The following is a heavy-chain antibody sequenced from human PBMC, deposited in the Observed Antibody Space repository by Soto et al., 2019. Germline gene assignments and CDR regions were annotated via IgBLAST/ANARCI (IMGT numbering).Heavy chain of an antibody. CDR1: GFTFSDSS. V-gene: IGHV3-11*06. CDR2: ISSGTSYT. J-gene: IGHJ5*02. Sequence: QVQLVESGGGVVWPGGSLRLSCAASGFTFSDSSMNWIRQAPGKGLEWVSYISSGTSYTNYEDSVKGRFTISRDNAKNSLILHMNSLRAEDTAVYYCARSVVSSTRFDPWGQVTLVTVSS. CDR3: ARSVVSSTRFDP. D-gene: IGHD6-13*01.